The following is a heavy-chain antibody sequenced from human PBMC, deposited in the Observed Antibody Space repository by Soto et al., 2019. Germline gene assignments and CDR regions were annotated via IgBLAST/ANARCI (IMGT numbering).Heavy chain of an antibody. J-gene: IGHJ6*02. V-gene: IGHV3-30*18. D-gene: IGHD3-10*01. Sequence: QVQLVESGGGVVQPGRSLRLSCAASGFTFSNYGMHWVRQAPGKGLDWVALISYDGSNKYYADSVKGRFTISRDNFKNTLDLQMNSVRGEDTAVYYCAKDIALVRGVIMDMDVWGQGTTVTVAS. CDR3: AKDIALVRGVIMDMDV. CDR1: GFTFSNYG. CDR2: ISYDGSNK.